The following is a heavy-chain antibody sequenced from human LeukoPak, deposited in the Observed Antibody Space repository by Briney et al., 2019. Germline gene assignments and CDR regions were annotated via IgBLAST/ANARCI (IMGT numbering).Heavy chain of an antibody. CDR3: GRHHRPPSLDY. CDR2: IYYDGST. V-gene: IGHV4-39*01. CDR1: GGSINSGDYY. J-gene: IGHJ4*02. Sequence: PSETLSLTCTVSGGSINSGDYYWGWVRQPPGKGRECIGSIYYDGSTYYTPSLKSRVSISIDTSRIQCSLTLTSVTAADTAVYYCGRHHRPPSLDYWGQGTLVTVSS.